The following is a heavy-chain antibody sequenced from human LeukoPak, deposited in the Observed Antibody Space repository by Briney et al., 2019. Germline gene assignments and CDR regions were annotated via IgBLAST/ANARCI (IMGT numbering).Heavy chain of an antibody. CDR1: GYTFTSYG. V-gene: IGHV1-69*04. D-gene: IGHD3-9*01. CDR3: ARVMGPLRYFDWLPPDY. CDR2: IIPILGIA. Sequence: GASVKVSCKASGYTFTSYGISWVRQAPGQGLEWMGRIIPILGIANYAQKFQGRVTITADKSTSTAYMELSSLRSEDTAVYYCARVMGPLRYFDWLPPDYWGQGTLVTVSS. J-gene: IGHJ4*02.